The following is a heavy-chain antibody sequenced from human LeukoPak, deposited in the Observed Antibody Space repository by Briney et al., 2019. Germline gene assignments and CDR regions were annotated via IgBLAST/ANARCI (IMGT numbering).Heavy chain of an antibody. CDR3: ASSVVVVTQYYFDY. Sequence: PGGSLRLSCAASRFTFSTYWMSWVRQAPGKGLEWVANIKQDGSEKYYVDSVKGRFTISRDNAKNSLYLQMNSLRAEDTAVYYCASSVVVVTQYYFDYWGQGTLVTVSS. V-gene: IGHV3-7*01. CDR1: RFTFSTYW. J-gene: IGHJ4*02. CDR2: IKQDGSEK. D-gene: IGHD3-22*01.